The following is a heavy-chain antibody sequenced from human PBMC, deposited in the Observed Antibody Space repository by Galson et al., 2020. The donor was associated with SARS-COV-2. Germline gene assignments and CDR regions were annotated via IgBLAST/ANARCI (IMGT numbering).Heavy chain of an antibody. D-gene: IGHD2-2*01. CDR2: INIGGNN. J-gene: IGHJ6*03. Sequence: SQTLSLTCAVYGGSFSGYSWTWIRQTPGKGLEWIGEINIGGNNNYSPSLRSRVTGSVDSSKNQFSLNLRSVTAADTGLYYCARGRRGVVPSPVLGVGPYYSYYYMDVWDKGTTVTVSS. V-gene: IGHV4-34*01. CDR3: ARGRRGVVPSPVLGVGPYYSYYYMDV. CDR1: GGSFSGYS.